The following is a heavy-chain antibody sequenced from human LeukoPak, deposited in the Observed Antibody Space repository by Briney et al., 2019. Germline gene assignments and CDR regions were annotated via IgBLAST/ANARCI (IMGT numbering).Heavy chain of an antibody. J-gene: IGHJ4*02. CDR3: ARTTVTTISRRKGSKLFDY. Sequence: SETLSLTCTVSGGSISSSSYYWGWIRQPPGKGLEWIGSIYYSGSTYYNPSLKSRVTISVDTSKNQFSLKLSSVTAADTAVYYCARTTVTTISRRKGSKLFDYWGQGTLVTVSS. CDR2: IYYSGST. D-gene: IGHD4-17*01. CDR1: GGSISSSSYY. V-gene: IGHV4-39*01.